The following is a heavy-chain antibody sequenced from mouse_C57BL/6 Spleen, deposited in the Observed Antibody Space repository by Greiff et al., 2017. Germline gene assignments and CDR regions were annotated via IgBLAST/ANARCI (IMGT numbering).Heavy chain of an antibody. Sequence: ESGPGLVKPSQSLSLTCSVTGYSITSGYYWNWIRQFPGNKLEWMGYISYDGSNNYNPSLKNRISITRDTSKNQFFLKLNSVTTEDTATYYCARDEGYYGSRPWYFDVWGTGTTVTVSS. CDR1: GYSITSGYY. J-gene: IGHJ1*03. CDR2: ISYDGSN. V-gene: IGHV3-6*01. D-gene: IGHD1-1*01. CDR3: ARDEGYYGSRPWYFDV.